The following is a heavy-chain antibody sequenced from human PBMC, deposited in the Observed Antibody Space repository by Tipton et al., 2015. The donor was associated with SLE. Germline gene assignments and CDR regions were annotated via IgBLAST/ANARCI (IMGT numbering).Heavy chain of an antibody. D-gene: IGHD4/OR15-4a*01. CDR1: GFTFSSYE. J-gene: IGHJ6*03. Sequence: LRLSCAASGFTFSSYEMNWVRQSPGKGLEWVSYISSSGGTIYYADSVKGRFTISRDNAKNSLYLQMNSLRAEDTAVYYCAREGANSNYYYYYMDVWGKGTTATVSS. V-gene: IGHV3-48*03. CDR3: AREGANSNYYYYYMDV. CDR2: ISSSGGTI.